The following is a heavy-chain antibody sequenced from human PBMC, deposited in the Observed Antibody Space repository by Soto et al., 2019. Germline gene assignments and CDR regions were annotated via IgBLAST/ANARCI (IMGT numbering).Heavy chain of an antibody. CDR3: AKEEVGYLDY. J-gene: IGHJ4*02. CDR2: ISGSGGDT. Sequence: EVQVLESGGGLVQPGGSLRLSCATSGFTFSGYGMRWVRQAPGKGLEWVSGISGSGGDTYYADSVKGRFTISRDNSKSTFSLQMNSLRAEDTATYYCAKEEVGYLDYWGQGALVTVSS. CDR1: GFTFSGYG. D-gene: IGHD1-26*01. V-gene: IGHV3-23*01.